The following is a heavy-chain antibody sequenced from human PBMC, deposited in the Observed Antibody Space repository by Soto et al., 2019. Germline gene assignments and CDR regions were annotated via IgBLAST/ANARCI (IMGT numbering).Heavy chain of an antibody. J-gene: IGHJ6*03. CDR2: MNPNSGST. Sequence: EASVKVSCKASGYTFTSYDINWVRQATGQGLEWMGWMNPNSGSTGYAQKFQGRVTMTRNTSISTAYMELSSLRSEDTAVYYCARGIVGNIAARRTHYYYLDVWGKGTTVTVSS. V-gene: IGHV1-8*01. CDR3: ARGIVGNIAARRTHYYYLDV. D-gene: IGHD6-6*01. CDR1: GYTFTSYD.